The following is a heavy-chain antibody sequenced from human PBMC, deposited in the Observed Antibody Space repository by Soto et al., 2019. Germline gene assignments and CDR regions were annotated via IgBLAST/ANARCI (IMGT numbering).Heavy chain of an antibody. J-gene: IGHJ6*02. CDR2: ISSSSSYI. CDR1: GFTFSSYS. D-gene: IGHD3-22*01. CDR3: AIMLSWGYYYYYCSYGMEV. V-gene: IGHV3-21*01. Sequence: GGSLRLSCAASGFTFSSYSMNWVRQAPGKGLEWVSSISSSSSYIYYADSVKGRFTISRDNAKNSLYLQMNSLRAEDTAVYYWAIMLSWGYYYYYCSYGMEVWGQGTTVTVSS.